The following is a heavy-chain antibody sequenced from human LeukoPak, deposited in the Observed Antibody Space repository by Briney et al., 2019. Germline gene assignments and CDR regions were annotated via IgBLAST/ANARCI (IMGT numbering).Heavy chain of an antibody. Sequence: GGSLRLSCAASGFTFSSYGMHWVRQAPGEGLEWVAVIWYDGSNKYYADSVKGRFTISRDNSKNTLYLQMNSLRAEDTAVYYCARVHGYNGYFDYWGQGTLVTVSS. CDR2: IWYDGSNK. D-gene: IGHD5-18*01. J-gene: IGHJ4*02. V-gene: IGHV3-33*01. CDR1: GFTFSSYG. CDR3: ARVHGYNGYFDY.